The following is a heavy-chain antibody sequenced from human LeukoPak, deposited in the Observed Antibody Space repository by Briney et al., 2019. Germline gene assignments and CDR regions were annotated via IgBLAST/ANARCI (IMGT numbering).Heavy chain of an antibody. CDR1: GYTFTIYG. J-gene: IGHJ4*02. V-gene: IGHV1-18*01. CDR2: ISAYGNT. Sequence: PRASVKVSCKTSGYTFTIYGISWVRQAPGQGLEWMGLISAYGNTNYAQNLQGRVTMTTDTSTSTAYMEVRSLRSDDTAVYYCARGIIGYYFDYWGQGTLVTVSS. D-gene: IGHD2-15*01. CDR3: ARGIIGYYFDY.